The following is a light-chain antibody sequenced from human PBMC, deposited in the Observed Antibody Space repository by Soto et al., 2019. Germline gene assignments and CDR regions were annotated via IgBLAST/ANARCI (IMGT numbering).Light chain of an antibody. CDR1: SRDVGGYNY. CDR3: ASYTGSDTLV. CDR2: EVS. J-gene: IGLJ2*01. Sequence: QSALTQPPSTSGSPGQSVPISCAGTSRDVGGYNYVSWYQQHPGKAPKLMIYEVSKRPSGVPDRLSGSKSGNTASLTVSGLKLEDEADYYCASYTGSDTLVFGGGTKLTVL. V-gene: IGLV2-8*01.